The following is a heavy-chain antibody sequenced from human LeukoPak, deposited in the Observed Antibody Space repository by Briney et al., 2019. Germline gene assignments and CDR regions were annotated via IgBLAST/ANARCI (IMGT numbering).Heavy chain of an antibody. Sequence: SETLSLTCAVYGGSFSGYYWSWIRQPPGKGLEWIGEINHSGSTNYNPSLKSRVTISVDTSKNRFSLKLSSVTAADTAVYYCAGNDIAAAGYNWFDPWGQGTLVTVSS. CDR3: AGNDIAAAGYNWFDP. CDR2: INHSGST. CDR1: GGSFSGYY. D-gene: IGHD6-13*01. V-gene: IGHV4-34*01. J-gene: IGHJ5*02.